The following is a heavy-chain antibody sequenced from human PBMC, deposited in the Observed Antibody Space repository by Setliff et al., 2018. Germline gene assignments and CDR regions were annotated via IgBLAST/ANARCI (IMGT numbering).Heavy chain of an antibody. CDR1: GASITNINYY. CDR3: ARGRNVAARLLDT. CDR2: IFYSGTT. V-gene: IGHV4-39*07. J-gene: IGHJ5*02. Sequence: SETLSLTCTVSGASITNINYYWGLIRQPPGKGLEWIGSIFYSGTTNYNPSLKSRVTISVDTSKNQFSLTMSSVTAADAAVYYCARGRNVAARLLDTWGQGSRVTVSS. D-gene: IGHD6-6*01.